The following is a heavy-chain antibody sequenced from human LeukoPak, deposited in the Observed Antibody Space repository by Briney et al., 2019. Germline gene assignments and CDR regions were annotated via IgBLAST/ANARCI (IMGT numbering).Heavy chain of an antibody. CDR3: ARDRLYYDSSGYYSF. CDR1: GFTFSDYY. V-gene: IGHV3-11*01. J-gene: IGHJ4*02. CDR2: ISSSGSTI. Sequence: GGALRLSCAASGFTFSDYYMSWVRQAPGKGLGWGSYISSSGSTIYYADSVKGQFTISRDNAKNSLYLQMNSLRAEDTAVYYCARDRLYYDSSGYYSFWGQGTLVTVSS. D-gene: IGHD3-22*01.